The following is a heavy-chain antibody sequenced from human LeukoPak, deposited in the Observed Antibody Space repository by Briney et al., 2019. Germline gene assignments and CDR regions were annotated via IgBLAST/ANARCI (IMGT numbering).Heavy chain of an antibody. CDR2: ISGSGSNT. J-gene: IGHJ4*02. CDR1: GFTFSNYA. D-gene: IGHD1-1*01. CDR3: AKVVGTGTTPTDY. V-gene: IGHV3-23*01. Sequence: GGSLRLSCAASGFTFSNYAMTWVRQAPGKGLECVSVISGSGSNTDYADSVKGRSTISRDNSKNTLSLQMNSLRAEDTALYYCAKVVGTGTTPTDYWGQGTLVTVSS.